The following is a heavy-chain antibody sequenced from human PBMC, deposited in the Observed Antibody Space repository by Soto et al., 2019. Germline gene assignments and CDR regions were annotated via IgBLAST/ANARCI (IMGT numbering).Heavy chain of an antibody. Sequence: SWVRQMPGKGLEWMGRIDPIDSYTTYSPSFQGHVTISADKSISTAYLQWSSLKASDTAMYYCARRYCSSASCPRNYYGMDVWGQGTTATVSS. J-gene: IGHJ6*02. D-gene: IGHD2-2*01. CDR3: ARRYCSSASCPRNYYGMDV. V-gene: IGHV5-10-1*01. CDR2: IDPIDSYT.